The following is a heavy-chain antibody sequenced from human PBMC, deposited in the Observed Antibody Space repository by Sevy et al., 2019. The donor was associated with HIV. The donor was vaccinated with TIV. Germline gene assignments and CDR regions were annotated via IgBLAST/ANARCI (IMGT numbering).Heavy chain of an antibody. V-gene: IGHV5-51*01. CDR2: IYPGDSHT. D-gene: IGHD5-12*01. J-gene: IGHJ4*02. CDR3: ARGVYSGYQLFPFFNY. Sequence: GESLKISCKGSGHTFTSYWIGWVRQLPGKGLEWMGIIYPGDSHTRYSPSFQGQVTISADKSISTANLQWSSLKASDTAMYYCARGVYSGYQLFPFFNYWGQGTLVTVSS. CDR1: GHTFTSYW.